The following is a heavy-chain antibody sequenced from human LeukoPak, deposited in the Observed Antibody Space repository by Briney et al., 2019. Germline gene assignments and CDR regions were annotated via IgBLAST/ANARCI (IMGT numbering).Heavy chain of an antibody. D-gene: IGHD3-22*01. CDR1: GGSISNYY. CDR2: IYSTGSA. Sequence: SETLSLTCTVSGGSISNYYWTWIRQPPGKGLEWIGHIYSTGSANYNPSLKSRVLISGDTSKNQISLKLTSVTAADTAVYFCARHRDYYDTWGHGTLVTVSS. CDR3: ARHRDYYDT. V-gene: IGHV4-59*08. J-gene: IGHJ4*01.